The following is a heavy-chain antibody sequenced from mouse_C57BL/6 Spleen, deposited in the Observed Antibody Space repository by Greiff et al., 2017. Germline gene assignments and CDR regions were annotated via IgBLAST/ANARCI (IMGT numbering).Heavy chain of an antibody. V-gene: IGHV1-53*01. CDR1: GYTFTSYW. CDR3: ARREGPITTVVATDYAMDY. J-gene: IGHJ4*01. Sequence: QVQLQQPGTELVKPGASVKLSCKASGYTFTSYWMHWVKQRPGQGLEWIGNINPSNGGTNYNEKFKSKATLTVDKSSSTAYMQLSSLTSEDSAVYYCARREGPITTVVATDYAMDYWGQGTSVTVSS. CDR2: INPSNGGT. D-gene: IGHD1-1*01.